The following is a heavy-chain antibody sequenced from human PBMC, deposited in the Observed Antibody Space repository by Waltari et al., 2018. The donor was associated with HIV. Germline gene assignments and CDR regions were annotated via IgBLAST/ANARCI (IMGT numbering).Heavy chain of an antibody. CDR2: IKQEGSGK. D-gene: IGHD2-15*01. J-gene: IGHJ3*02. CDR3: ARMIVVVVAATGAFES. CDR1: GFTFSTYW. Sequence: EVQLVESGGGLVQPGGSLRLSCAASGFTFSTYWMSWVRQAPGKGLEWVANIKQEGSGKYYVDSVKGRFTISRDNAKNSLYLQMNSLRAEDTAVYYCARMIVVVVAATGAFESWGQGTMVTVSS. V-gene: IGHV3-7*01.